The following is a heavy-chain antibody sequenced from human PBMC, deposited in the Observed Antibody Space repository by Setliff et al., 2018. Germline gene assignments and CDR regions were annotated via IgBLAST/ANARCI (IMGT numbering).Heavy chain of an antibody. V-gene: IGHV3-23*01. Sequence: PGGSLRLSCVASGFSISNYWMAWVRQAPGKGLEWVSVISASGGSTYYADSVKGRFTISRDNSKNTLYLQMNSLRAEDTALYYCAKVPIWGSVDYWGQGTLVTVSS. CDR1: GFSISNYW. D-gene: IGHD3-16*01. J-gene: IGHJ4*02. CDR2: ISASGGST. CDR3: AKVPIWGSVDY.